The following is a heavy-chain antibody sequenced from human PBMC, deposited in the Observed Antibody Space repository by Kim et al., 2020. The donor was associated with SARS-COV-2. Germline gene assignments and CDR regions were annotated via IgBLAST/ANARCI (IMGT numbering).Heavy chain of an antibody. V-gene: IGHV3-9*01. D-gene: IGHD6-19*01. CDR1: GFTFDDYA. CDR2: ITWNSGSI. Sequence: GGSLRLSCAASGFTFDDYAMEWVRQAPGKGLEWVAGITWNSGSIGYADSVKGRFAISRDNAKNSLYLQMNSLRTEDTALYYCAGWSYYGMTSGAKGPRSPSP. J-gene: IGHJ6*02. CDR3: AGWSYYGMTS.